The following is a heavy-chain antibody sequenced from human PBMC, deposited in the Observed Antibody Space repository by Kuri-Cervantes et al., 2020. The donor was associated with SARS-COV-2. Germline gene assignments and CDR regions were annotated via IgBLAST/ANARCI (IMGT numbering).Heavy chain of an antibody. V-gene: IGHV1-18*01. CDR2: ISAYNGNT. CDR1: GYTFTSYA. J-gene: IGHJ5*02. D-gene: IGHD6-13*01. CDR3: ARAIAAADPTGWFDP. Sequence: ASVKVSCKASGYTFTSYAMHWVRQAPGQRLEWMGWISAYNGNTNYAQKLQGRVTMTTDTSTSTAYMELSSLRSDDTAVYYCARAIAAADPTGWFDPWGQGTLVTVSS.